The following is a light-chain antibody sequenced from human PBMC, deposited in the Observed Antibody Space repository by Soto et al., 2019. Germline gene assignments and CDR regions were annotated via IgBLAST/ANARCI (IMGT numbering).Light chain of an antibody. CDR2: SAS. Sequence: EIVLTQYPGTLSLSPGERASLSCRASQKISTSFLAWYQQKPGHAPRLLIYSASSRATGIPDRFSGSGSETDFTLTISSLEPEDFALYYCQQYDTSPFTFGPGTRVDIK. J-gene: IGKJ3*01. CDR1: QKISTSF. CDR3: QQYDTSPFT. V-gene: IGKV3-20*01.